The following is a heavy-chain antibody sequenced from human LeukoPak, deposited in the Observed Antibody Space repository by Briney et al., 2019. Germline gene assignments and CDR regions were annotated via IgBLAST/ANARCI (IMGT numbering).Heavy chain of an antibody. V-gene: IGHV4-39*02. J-gene: IGHJ5*02. CDR3: AKEWTGSGERFDP. D-gene: IGHD4-17*01. Sequence: SETLSLTCTVSGGSFSSSGSYWGWIRQPPGKGLEWIGSVSYSGSTYSNPSLKSRVTIFQATSRTHYSLNLSSVTAADTAMYFGAKEWTGSGERFDPWGQGTLVTVSS. CDR1: GGSFSSSGSY. CDR2: VSYSGST.